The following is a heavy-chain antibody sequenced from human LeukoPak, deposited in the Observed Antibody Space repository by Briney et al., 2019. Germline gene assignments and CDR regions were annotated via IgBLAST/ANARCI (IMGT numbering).Heavy chain of an antibody. CDR2: IYYSGST. D-gene: IGHD5-24*01. CDR3: ARHQYREMIWFDP. Sequence: SETLSLSCTVSGGSLSTYYWSWIRQPPGKGLEWIGYIYYSGSTNYNPSLKSRVTISVSTSKNQFSLKLTSVTAADTAVYYCARHQYREMIWFDPWGQGALVTVSS. CDR1: GGSLSTYY. J-gene: IGHJ5*02. V-gene: IGHV4-59*08.